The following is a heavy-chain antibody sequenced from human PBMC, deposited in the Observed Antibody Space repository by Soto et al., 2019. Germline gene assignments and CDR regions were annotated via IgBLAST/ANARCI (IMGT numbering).Heavy chain of an antibody. CDR1: GFAFSDYT. Sequence: GGSLRLSCSASGFAFSDYTMGWVRLTPGKGLEWVSAISGSGGSTYYADSVKGRFTISRDNSKNALYLQMNSLRAEDTAVYYCAKYVNYERNCFDYWGQGTLVTVSS. CDR3: AKYVNYERNCFDY. J-gene: IGHJ4*02. CDR2: ISGSGGST. D-gene: IGHD3-22*01. V-gene: IGHV3-23*01.